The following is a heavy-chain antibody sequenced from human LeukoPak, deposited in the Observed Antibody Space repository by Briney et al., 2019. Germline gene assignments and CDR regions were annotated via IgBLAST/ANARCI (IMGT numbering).Heavy chain of an antibody. CDR3: ARDGRGSYSGYFDC. Sequence: GGSLRLSCAASAFTINTYWMSWVRQAPGKGLEWGANIKDDGSENHYADSVRGRFIISRDNAKNSLFLQMNSLRAEDTAAYYCARDGRGSYSGYFDCWGQGTLVTVSS. J-gene: IGHJ4*02. D-gene: IGHD1-26*01. V-gene: IGHV3-7*03. CDR1: AFTINTYW. CDR2: IKDDGSEN.